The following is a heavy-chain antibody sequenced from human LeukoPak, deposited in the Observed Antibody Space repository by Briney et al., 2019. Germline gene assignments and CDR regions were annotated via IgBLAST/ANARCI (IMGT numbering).Heavy chain of an antibody. J-gene: IGHJ6*04. V-gene: IGHV3-48*03. Sequence: GGSLRLSCAASGLTFSSYEMNWVRQAPGKGLEWVSYISSSGSTIYYADSVKGRFTISRDNAKNSLYLQMNSLRAEDTAVYYCARSGYYYGMDVWGKGTTVTVSS. CDR1: GLTFSSYE. CDR2: ISSSGSTI. CDR3: ARSGYYYGMDV.